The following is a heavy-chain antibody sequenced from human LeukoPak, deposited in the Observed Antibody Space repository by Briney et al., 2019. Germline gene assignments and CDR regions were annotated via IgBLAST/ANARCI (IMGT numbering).Heavy chain of an antibody. Sequence: ASVKVSCKASGYTFTSYDINWVRQATGQGLEWMGWMNPNSGNTGYAQKFQGRVTITRNTSISTAYMELSSLRSEDTAVYYCARLYCSSTGCYTEYNWFDPRGQGTLVTVSS. D-gene: IGHD2-2*02. CDR1: GYTFTSYD. CDR3: ARLYCSSTGCYTEYNWFDP. J-gene: IGHJ5*02. CDR2: MNPNSGNT. V-gene: IGHV1-8*03.